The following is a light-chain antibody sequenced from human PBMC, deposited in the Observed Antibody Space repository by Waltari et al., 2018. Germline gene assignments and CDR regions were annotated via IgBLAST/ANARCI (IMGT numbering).Light chain of an antibody. CDR2: EVT. CDR1: SSAVGGYDY. J-gene: IGLJ1*01. CDR3: SSFAGSNNYV. Sequence: HSALTQPPSASGSPGQSVTISCTGTSSAVGGYDYVSWYQQHPGKAPKPIISEVTKRPSGVPDRFSGSKSGNTASLTVSGLQADDEADYYCSSFAGSNNYVFGTGTKVTVL. V-gene: IGLV2-8*01.